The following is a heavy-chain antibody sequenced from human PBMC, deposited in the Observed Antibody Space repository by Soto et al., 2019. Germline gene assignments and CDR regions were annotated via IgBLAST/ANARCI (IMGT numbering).Heavy chain of an antibody. D-gene: IGHD2-2*01. Sequence: EVQLVESGGGLVQPGGSLRLSCVASGFTFSSSEMYWVRQAPGKGLEWVSYIHPAGQPIFFVDSVKGRFTISRDNAKKSVYLQMNSLRAEDTAVYYCARRGSTWGQGTMVTVSS. CDR1: GFTFSSSE. J-gene: IGHJ3*01. V-gene: IGHV3-48*03. CDR2: IHPAGQPI. CDR3: ARRGST.